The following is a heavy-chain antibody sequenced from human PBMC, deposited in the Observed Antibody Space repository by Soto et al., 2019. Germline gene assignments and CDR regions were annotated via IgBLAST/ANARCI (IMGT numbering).Heavy chain of an antibody. D-gene: IGHD1-7*01. CDR2: ISNSGRIK. J-gene: IGHJ4*02. CDR3: ARGGELLSH. V-gene: IGHV3-11*01. CDR1: GFSFSDYY. Sequence: QVQLLESGGGLVKPGGSLRLSCSASGFSFSDYYMTWIRQAPGKGLEWVSYISNSGRIKDYADSVKGRFTISRDNAKNSLYLQMSSLRDEDTAVYYCARGGELLSHWGQGTLLTVSS.